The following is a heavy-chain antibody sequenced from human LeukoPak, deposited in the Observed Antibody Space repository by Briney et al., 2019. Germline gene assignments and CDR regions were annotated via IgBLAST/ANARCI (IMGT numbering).Heavy chain of an antibody. Sequence: ASVKVSCKASGYTFTSYGISWVRQAPGQGLEWMGWISAYNGNTNYAQKFQGRVTMATDTSTSTAYMELRSLRSDDTAVYYCARQAGVLFGVVITYFDYWGQGTLVTVSS. J-gene: IGHJ4*02. CDR3: ARQAGVLFGVVITYFDY. CDR1: GYTFTSYG. D-gene: IGHD3-3*01. V-gene: IGHV1-18*01. CDR2: ISAYNGNT.